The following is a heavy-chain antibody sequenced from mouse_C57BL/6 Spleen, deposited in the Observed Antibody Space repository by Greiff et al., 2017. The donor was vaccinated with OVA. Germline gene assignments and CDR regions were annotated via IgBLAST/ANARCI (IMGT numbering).Heavy chain of an antibody. CDR1: GYAFSSYW. J-gene: IGHJ1*03. D-gene: IGHD1-1*01. CDR2: IYPGAGDT. CDR3: ARGITTVVANWYFDV. V-gene: IGHV1-80*01. Sequence: VQLQQSGAELVKPGASVKISCKASGYAFSSYWMNWVKQRPGKGLEWIGQIYPGAGDTNYNGKFKGKATLTADNTSSTAYMQLSSLTSEDSAVYFCARGITTVVANWYFDVWGTGTTVTVSS.